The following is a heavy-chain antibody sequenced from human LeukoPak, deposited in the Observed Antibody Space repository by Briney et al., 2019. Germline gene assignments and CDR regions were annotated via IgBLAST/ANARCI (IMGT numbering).Heavy chain of an antibody. V-gene: IGHV4-34*01. Sequence: PSETLSLTCAVYGGSFSGYYWSWIRQPPGKGLEWIGEINHSGSTNYNPSLKSRVTISVDTSKNQFSLKLSSVTAADTAVYYCARVSIVVVPAALSTHYFDYWGQGTLVTVSS. CDR1: GGSFSGYY. D-gene: IGHD2-2*01. CDR2: INHSGST. CDR3: ARVSIVVVPAALSTHYFDY. J-gene: IGHJ4*02.